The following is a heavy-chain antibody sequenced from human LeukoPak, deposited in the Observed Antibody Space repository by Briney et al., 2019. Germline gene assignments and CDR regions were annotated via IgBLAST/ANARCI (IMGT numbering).Heavy chain of an antibody. V-gene: IGHV1-2*02. J-gene: IGHJ3*02. CDR1: GYTFTGYY. D-gene: IGHD6-19*01. Sequence: ASVKVSCKASGYTFTGYYTHWVRQAPGQGLEWMGWINPNSGGTNYAQKLQGRVTMTRDTSISTAYMELSRLRSDDTAVYYCARDSGWSYDAFDIWGQGTMVTVSS. CDR3: ARDSGWSYDAFDI. CDR2: INPNSGGT.